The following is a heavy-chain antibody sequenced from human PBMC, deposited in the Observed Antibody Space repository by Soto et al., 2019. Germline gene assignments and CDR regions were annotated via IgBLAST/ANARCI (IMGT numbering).Heavy chain of an antibody. CDR1: GFTFTSDS. CDR3: ARGAALAGKLDL. J-gene: IGHJ4*02. CDR2: ISSHGRDI. D-gene: IGHD6-19*01. Sequence: VQLVESGGGLVKPGESLRLSCAGSGFTFTSDSMTWVRQAPGKGLEWVSSISSHGRDIFYADSVKGRFTISRDNAKDSLHLQMNSLTGEDSAVYYCARGAALAGKLDLWGQGTLVTVSS. V-gene: IGHV3-21*06.